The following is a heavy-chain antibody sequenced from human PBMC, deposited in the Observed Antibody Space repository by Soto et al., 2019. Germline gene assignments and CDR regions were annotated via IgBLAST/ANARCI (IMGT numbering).Heavy chain of an antibody. V-gene: IGHV1-3*01. J-gene: IGHJ5*02. Sequence: QVQLVQSGAEVKKPGASVKVSCKASGYTFTSYAMHWVRQAPGQRLEWMGWINAGNGNTKYSQKFQGRVTITRDTSASTAYMELSSLRSEDTAVYYCAIGRDGGGYNKLLSFDPWGQGTLVTVSS. D-gene: IGHD5-18*01. CDR1: GYTFTSYA. CDR2: INAGNGNT. CDR3: AIGRDGGGYNKLLSFDP.